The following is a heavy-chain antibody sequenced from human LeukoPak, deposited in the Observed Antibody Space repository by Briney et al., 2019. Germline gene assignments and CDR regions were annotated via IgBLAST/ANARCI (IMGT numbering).Heavy chain of an antibody. CDR2: IGSSGSTI. J-gene: IGHJ6*03. D-gene: IGHD7-27*01. Sequence: GGSLRLSCAASGFTFSSYEMNWVRQAPGKGLEWVSYIGSSGSTIYYADSVKGRFTISRDNAKSSLYLQMNSLRAEDTAVYYCARDPSGYYYYMDVWGKGTTVTVSS. CDR1: GFTFSSYE. V-gene: IGHV3-48*03. CDR3: ARDPSGYYYYMDV.